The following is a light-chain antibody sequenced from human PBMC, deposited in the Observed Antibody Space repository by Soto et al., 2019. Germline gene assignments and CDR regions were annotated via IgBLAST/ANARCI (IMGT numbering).Light chain of an antibody. Sequence: QLVLTQSTSASASLGASVNLTCTLSSGHSNYAIAWHQQQPEKGPRYFMNVNSDGSHTKGDGIPDRFSGSSSGADRYLTISSLPSEDEADYYCQTWGTGIPVFGGGTKVTVL. J-gene: IGLJ3*02. CDR2: VNSDGSH. CDR3: QTWGTGIPV. V-gene: IGLV4-69*02. CDR1: SGHSNYA.